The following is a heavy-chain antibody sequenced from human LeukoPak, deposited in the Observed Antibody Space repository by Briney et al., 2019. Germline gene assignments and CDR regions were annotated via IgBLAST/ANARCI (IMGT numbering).Heavy chain of an antibody. J-gene: IGHJ4*02. V-gene: IGHV6-1*01. D-gene: IGHD4-11*01. Sequence: SQTLSLTCAISGDNVFSSSVAWNWIRQSPSRGLEWLGRTYYRSKWYSDYAVSVKSRITINLDTSKNQLSLHLNSVTPEDTAVYYCARGQYSAHDYWGQGTLVTVSS. CDR2: TYYRSKWYS. CDR1: GDNVFSSSVA. CDR3: ARGQYSAHDY.